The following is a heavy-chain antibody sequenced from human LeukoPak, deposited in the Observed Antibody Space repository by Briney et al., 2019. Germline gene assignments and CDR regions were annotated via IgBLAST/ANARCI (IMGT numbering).Heavy chain of an antibody. CDR1: GGSISSSSYY. V-gene: IGHV4-39*01. D-gene: IGHD1-26*01. CDR2: IYYSGST. Sequence: SETLSLTCTVSGGSISSSSYYWGWIRQPPGKGLEWIGSIYYSGSTYYNPSLKSRVTISVDTSKNQFSLKLSSVTAADTAVYYCARGSGSYLGWFDPWGQGTLVTVSS. CDR3: ARGSGSYLGWFDP. J-gene: IGHJ5*02.